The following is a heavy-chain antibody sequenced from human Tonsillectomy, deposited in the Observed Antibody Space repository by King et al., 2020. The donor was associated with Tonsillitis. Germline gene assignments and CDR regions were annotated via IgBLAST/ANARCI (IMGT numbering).Heavy chain of an antibody. D-gene: IGHD4-17*01. CDR3: AMVAGSLTTVTYFDY. CDR1: GFTFDDYG. J-gene: IGHJ4*02. CDR2: ISWNSGRI. V-gene: IGHV3-9*01. Sequence: VQLVESGGGLVQPGRSLRLSCAASGFTFDDYGMHWVRQAPGKGLEWVSGISWNSGRIGYADSVKGRLSISRDNAKNSLYLQMNSLRAEDTAFYYCAMVAGSLTTVTYFDYWGQRTLVPVSS.